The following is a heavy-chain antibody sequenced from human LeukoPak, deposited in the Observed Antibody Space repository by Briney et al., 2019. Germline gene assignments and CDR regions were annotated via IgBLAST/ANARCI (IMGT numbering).Heavy chain of an antibody. D-gene: IGHD6-19*01. CDR3: AKDIGGWYRRAFDY. CDR2: ISWNSGSI. Sequence: PGRSLRLSCAASGFTFDDYAMHWVRQAPGKGLEWVSGISWNSGSIGYADSVKGRFTISRDNAKNSLYLQMNSLRAEDTALYYCAKDIGGWYRRAFDYWGQGTLVTVSS. J-gene: IGHJ4*02. V-gene: IGHV3-9*01. CDR1: GFTFDDYA.